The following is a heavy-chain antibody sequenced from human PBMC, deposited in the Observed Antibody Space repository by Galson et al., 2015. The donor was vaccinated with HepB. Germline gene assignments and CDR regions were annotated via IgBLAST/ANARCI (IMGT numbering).Heavy chain of an antibody. D-gene: IGHD6-6*01. Sequence: SVKVSCKASGYTFTSYAMNWVRQAPGQGLEWMGWINTNTGNPTYAQGFTGRFVFSLDTSVSTAYLQISSLKAEDTAVYYCATSSSKSSHRGIGDWYFDLWGRGTLVTVSS. CDR2: INTNTGNP. J-gene: IGHJ2*01. V-gene: IGHV7-4-1*02. CDR1: GYTFTSYA. CDR3: ATSSSKSSHRGIGDWYFDL.